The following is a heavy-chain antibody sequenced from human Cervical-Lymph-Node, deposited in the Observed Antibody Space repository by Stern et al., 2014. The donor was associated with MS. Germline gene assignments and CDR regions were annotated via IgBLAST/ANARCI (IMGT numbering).Heavy chain of an antibody. CDR1: GYNFTGFY. D-gene: IGHD3-10*01. Sequence: VQLVESGAEVKKPGASVKVSRKASGYNFTGFYMHWVRQAPGQGLEWVGRVNAYSGDSNHAQKFQGRVTLTRETSIRPAYMERSSLRSDDTAMYYCSTAYYAGIDIWGQGTTVTVSS. CDR2: VNAYSGDS. V-gene: IGHV1-2*06. J-gene: IGHJ3*02. CDR3: STAYYAGIDI.